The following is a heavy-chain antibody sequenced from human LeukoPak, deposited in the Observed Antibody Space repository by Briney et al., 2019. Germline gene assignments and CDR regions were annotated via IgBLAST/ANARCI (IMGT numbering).Heavy chain of an antibody. J-gene: IGHJ6*03. CDR2: IKQDGSEK. CDR3: ASDSHYYDSSGLISTKYYYYYMDV. D-gene: IGHD3-22*01. Sequence: GGSLRLSCAASGFTFSSYWMSWVRQAPGKGLEWVANIKQDGSEKYYVDSVKGRFTISRDNAKNSLYLQMNSLRAEDTAVYYCASDSHYYDSSGLISTKYYYYYMDVWGKGTTVTVSS. CDR1: GFTFSSYW. V-gene: IGHV3-7*01.